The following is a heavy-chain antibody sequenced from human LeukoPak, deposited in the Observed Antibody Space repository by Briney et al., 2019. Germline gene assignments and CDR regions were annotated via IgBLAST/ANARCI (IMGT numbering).Heavy chain of an antibody. CDR2: ISGSGGST. CDR3: AKDGYSSGWYSNY. Sequence: PGRSLRLSCAASGFTFSSYAMPWVSQAPGKGLGWVSAISGSGGSTYYADAGKGRFTISRDNSRNTLYLQMNSLRAEDTAVYYCAKDGYSSGWYSNYWGQGTLVTVSS. D-gene: IGHD6-19*01. J-gene: IGHJ4*02. CDR1: GFTFSSYA. V-gene: IGHV3-23*01.